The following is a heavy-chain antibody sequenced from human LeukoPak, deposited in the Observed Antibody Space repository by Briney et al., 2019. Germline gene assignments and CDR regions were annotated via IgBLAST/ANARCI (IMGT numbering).Heavy chain of an antibody. CDR3: ARDRRWLQSGLDY. J-gene: IGHJ4*02. V-gene: IGHV4-59*01. Sequence: TSETLSLTCTVSGGSISSYYWSWIRQPPGKGLEWIGYIYYSGSTNYNPSLKSRVTISVDTSENQFSLKLSSVTAADTAVYYCARDRRWLQSGLDYWGQGTLVTVFS. CDR2: IYYSGST. CDR1: GGSISSYY. D-gene: IGHD5-24*01.